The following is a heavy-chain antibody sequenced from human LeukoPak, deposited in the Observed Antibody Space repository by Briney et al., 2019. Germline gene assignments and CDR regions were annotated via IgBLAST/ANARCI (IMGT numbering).Heavy chain of an antibody. J-gene: IGHJ4*02. CDR1: GGSISSYY. CDR2: IYYSGST. CDR3: AREGGYSGSYLV. V-gene: IGHV4-59*01. Sequence: SETLSLTCTVSGGSISSYYWSWIRQPPGKGLEWIGYIYYSGSTNYNPSLKSRVTISVDTSKNQFSLKLSSVTAADTAVYYCAREGGYSGSYLVGGQGTLVTVSS. D-gene: IGHD1-26*01.